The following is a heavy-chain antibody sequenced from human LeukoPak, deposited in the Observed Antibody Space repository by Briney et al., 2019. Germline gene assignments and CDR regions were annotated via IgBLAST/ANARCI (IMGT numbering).Heavy chain of an antibody. D-gene: IGHD2-15*01. V-gene: IGHV4-34*01. J-gene: IGHJ5*02. Sequence: SETLSLTCAVYGGSFSGYYWSWIRQPPGKGLEWIGEINHSGSTNYNPSLKSRVTISVDTSKNQLSLKLSSVTAADTAVYYRARGPSRKVAATSWFDPWGQGTLVTVSS. CDR3: ARGPSRKVAATSWFDP. CDR1: GGSFSGYY. CDR2: INHSGST.